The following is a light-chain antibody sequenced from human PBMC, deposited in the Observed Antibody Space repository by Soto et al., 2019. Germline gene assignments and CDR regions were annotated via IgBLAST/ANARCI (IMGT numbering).Light chain of an antibody. CDR2: GAS. CDR1: QSVSSSY. V-gene: IGKV3-20*01. J-gene: IGKJ4*01. CDR3: QQYGSPLT. Sequence: EIVLTQSTGTLSLSPGERATLSCRASQSVSSSYLAWYQQKPGQAPRLLIYGASSRATGIPDRFSGSGSGTDFTLTISRLEPEEFAVYYCQQYGSPLTFGGGTKVEIK.